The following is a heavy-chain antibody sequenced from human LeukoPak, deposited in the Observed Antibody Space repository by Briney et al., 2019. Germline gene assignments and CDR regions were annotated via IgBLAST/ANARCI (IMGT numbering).Heavy chain of an antibody. D-gene: IGHD3-10*01. J-gene: IGHJ5*02. Sequence: GASVKVSCKASGYTFTSYYMHWVRQAPGQGLEWMGIINPSGGSTSYAQKFQGRVTMTRDTSTSTVYMELSSLRSEDTAVYYCARTIYGSGKGGDWFDPWGQGTLVTVSS. V-gene: IGHV1-46*01. CDR3: ARTIYGSGKGGDWFDP. CDR2: INPSGGST. CDR1: GYTFTSYY.